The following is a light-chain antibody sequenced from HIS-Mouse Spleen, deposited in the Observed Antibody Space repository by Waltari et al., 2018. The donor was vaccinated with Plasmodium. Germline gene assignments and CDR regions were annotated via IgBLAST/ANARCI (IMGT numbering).Light chain of an antibody. J-gene: IGKJ1*01. CDR1: QSVSSN. V-gene: IGKV3-15*01. CDR3: QQYNNWPPEVT. CDR2: GAS. Sequence: EIVMTPSPATLSVSPGERATLSCRASQSVSSNLAWYQQKPGQAPRLLIDGASTRATGIPARFSGSGSGTEFTLTISSMQSEDFAVYYCQQYNNWPPEVTFGQGTKVEIK.